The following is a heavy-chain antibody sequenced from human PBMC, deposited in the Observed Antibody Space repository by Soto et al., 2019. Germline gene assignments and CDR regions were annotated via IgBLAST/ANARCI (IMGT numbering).Heavy chain of an antibody. J-gene: IGHJ4*02. CDR3: ATPWFGDGDY. D-gene: IGHD3-10*01. CDR2: IYYSGST. V-gene: IGHV4-39*01. CDR1: GGSISSSSYY. Sequence: QLQLQESGPGLVKPSETLSLTCTVSGGSISSSSYYWGWIRQPPGNGLEWIGSIYYSGSTHYNPSLKSRVALSVDTSKNQFSRKLSSVTAGDTAVYYCATPWFGDGDYWGQGTLVTVSS.